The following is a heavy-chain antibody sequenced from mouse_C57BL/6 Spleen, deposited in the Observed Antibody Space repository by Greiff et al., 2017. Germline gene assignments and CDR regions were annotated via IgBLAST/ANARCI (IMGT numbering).Heavy chain of an antibody. Sequence: QVQLQQPGAELVKPGASVKLSCKASGYTFTSYWMHWVKQRPGQGLEWIGMIHPNSGSTNYNEKFKSKATLTVDKSSSTAYILLSSLTSADSAVYYCAKGYGNYWYFDVWGTGTTVTVSS. CDR3: AKGYGNYWYFDV. CDR1: GYTFTSYW. J-gene: IGHJ1*03. CDR2: IHPNSGST. V-gene: IGHV1-64*01. D-gene: IGHD2-1*01.